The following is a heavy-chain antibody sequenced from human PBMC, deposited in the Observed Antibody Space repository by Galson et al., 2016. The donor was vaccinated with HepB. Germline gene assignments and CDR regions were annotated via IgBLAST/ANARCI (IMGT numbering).Heavy chain of an antibody. CDR1: GFSLTTDRVG. J-gene: IGHJ4*02. V-gene: IGHV2-5*02. Sequence: PALVKPTQTLTLTCTFSGFSLTTDRVGVGWIRQTPGKALEWLALIYWDDDTRYSPSLRSRLAITKDTSKNQVLLTITSMNPMDTATYYCAHALSYCSGSACFSMYSLDYWGQGTLVAVSS. D-gene: IGHD2-15*01. CDR2: IYWDDDT. CDR3: AHALSYCSGSACFSMYSLDY.